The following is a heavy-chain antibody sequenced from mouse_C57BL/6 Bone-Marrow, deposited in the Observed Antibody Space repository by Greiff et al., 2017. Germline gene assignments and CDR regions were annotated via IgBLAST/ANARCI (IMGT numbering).Heavy chain of an antibody. D-gene: IGHD2-4*01. V-gene: IGHV5-16*01. CDR3: ARGDYDADYYAMDY. J-gene: IGHJ4*01. Sequence: EVKVVESEGGLVQPGSSMKLSCTASGFTFSDYYMAWVRQVPEKGLEWVANINYDGSSTYYLDSLKSRFIISRDNAKNILYLQMSSLKSEDTATYYCARGDYDADYYAMDYWGQGTSVTVSS. CDR2: INYDGSST. CDR1: GFTFSDYY.